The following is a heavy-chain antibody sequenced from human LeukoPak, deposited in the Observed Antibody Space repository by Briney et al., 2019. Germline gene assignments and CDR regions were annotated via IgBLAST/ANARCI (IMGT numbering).Heavy chain of an antibody. V-gene: IGHV3-7*01. CDR3: AELGITMIGGV. D-gene: IGHD3-10*02. J-gene: IGHJ6*04. CDR2: IKQDGSEK. Sequence: GGSPRLSCAASGFTFSSYWMSWVRQAPGKGLEWVANIKQDGSEKYYVDSVKGRFTISRDNAKNSLYLQMNSLRAEDTAVYYCAELGITMIGGVWGKGTTVTISS. CDR1: GFTFSSYW.